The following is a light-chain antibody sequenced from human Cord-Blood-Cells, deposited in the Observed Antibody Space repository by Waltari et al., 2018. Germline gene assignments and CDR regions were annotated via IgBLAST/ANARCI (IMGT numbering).Light chain of an antibody. CDR2: EGS. Sequence: FALPQPAPVSVPPGQSITMSCTVTRHVFGSFNLVPWYQQHPAKAPKLMIYEGSKRQSGVSDRLSGSQAGKTASLTISGLQAEDEADYYCCSYAGSSTVVSCGGTNLTVL. CDR1: RHVFGSFNL. J-gene: IGLJ2*01. CDR3: CSYAGSSTVV. V-gene: IGLV2-23*01.